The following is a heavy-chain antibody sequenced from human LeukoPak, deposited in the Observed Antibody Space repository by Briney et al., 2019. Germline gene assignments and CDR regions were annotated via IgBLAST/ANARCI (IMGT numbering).Heavy chain of an antibody. CDR2: IYPGDFET. CDR1: GNSFTSYW. D-gene: IGHD3-10*01. J-gene: IGHJ4*02. Sequence: GESLKTSGKGFGNSFTSYWIGGWRKMPGKGLKGMGIIYPGDFETRYSPSFQGQVTISADKSISTAYLQWSSLKASDTAMYYCAREAYGSGSPLDYWGQGTLVTVSS. CDR3: AREAYGSGSPLDY. V-gene: IGHV5-51*01.